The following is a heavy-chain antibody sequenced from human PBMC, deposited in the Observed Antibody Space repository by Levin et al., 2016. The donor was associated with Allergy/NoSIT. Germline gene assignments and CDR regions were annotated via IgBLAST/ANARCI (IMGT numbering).Heavy chain of an antibody. Sequence: GGSLRLSCPASRFTFSSYSMHWVRQAPGKGLQFVSSISSTETISYADAVKGRFTISRDNAEASLFLQMNRLRVEDTGVYYCARDISSLGLSGHDLWGQGTLVTVSS. CDR3: ARDISSLGLSGHDL. CDR1: RFTFSSYS. J-gene: IGHJ4*02. CDR2: ISSTETI. D-gene: IGHD2/OR15-2a*01. V-gene: IGHV3-48*01.